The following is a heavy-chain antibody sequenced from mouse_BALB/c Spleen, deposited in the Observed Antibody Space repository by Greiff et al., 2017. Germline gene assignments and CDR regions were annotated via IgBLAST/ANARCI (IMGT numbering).Heavy chain of an antibody. Sequence: VQLQQPGAELVRPGASVKLSCKASGYTFTSYWINWVKQRPGQGLEWIGNIYPSDSYTNYNQKFKDKATLTVDKSSSTAYMQLSSPTSEDSAVYDCASSDCYGSSWFAYWGQGTLVTVSA. CDR2: IYPSDSYT. D-gene: IGHD1-1*01. V-gene: IGHV1-69*02. CDR3: ASSDCYGSSWFAY. J-gene: IGHJ3*01. CDR1: GYTFTSYW.